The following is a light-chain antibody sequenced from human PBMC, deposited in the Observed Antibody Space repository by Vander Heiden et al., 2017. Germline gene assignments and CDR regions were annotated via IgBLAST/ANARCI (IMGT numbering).Light chain of an antibody. CDR1: QSVSSS. CDR2: DAS. Sequence: EIVLTQSPGTLSLSPGERASLSCRASQSVSSSLVWYQQKPGQAPRLLIYDASNRATGTPAKFSGSGSGTDFTLTISSLEPEDFAVYYCQQRRSWPLTFGGGTKVDIK. CDR3: QQRRSWPLT. V-gene: IGKV3-11*01. J-gene: IGKJ4*01.